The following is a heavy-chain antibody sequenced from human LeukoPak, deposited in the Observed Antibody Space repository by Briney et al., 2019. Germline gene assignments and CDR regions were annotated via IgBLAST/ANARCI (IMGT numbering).Heavy chain of an antibody. J-gene: IGHJ3*02. CDR2: ISGSGDST. CDR3: AKDPPFSFGNPGAFDI. Sequence: GGSLRLSCAASGFTFSSYAMSWVRPAPGKGLEWVSAISGSGDSTYYADSVKGRFTISRDNSKNTLYLQMNSLRAEDTAVYYCAKDPPFSFGNPGAFDIWGQGTMVTVSS. CDR1: GFTFSSYA. D-gene: IGHD3-10*01. V-gene: IGHV3-23*01.